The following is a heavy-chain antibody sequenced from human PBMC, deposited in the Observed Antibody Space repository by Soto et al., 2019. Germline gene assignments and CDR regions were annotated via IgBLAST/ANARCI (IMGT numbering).Heavy chain of an antibody. CDR2: MNPNSGNT. D-gene: IGHD3-3*01. V-gene: IGHV1-8*01. J-gene: IGHJ3*02. CDR3: ARALRFLEWPPRAFEI. Sequence: GLEWMGWMNPNSGNTGYAQKFQGRVTMTRNTSISTAYMELSSLRSEDTAVYYCARALRFLEWPPRAFEIWRNRTTVTVS.